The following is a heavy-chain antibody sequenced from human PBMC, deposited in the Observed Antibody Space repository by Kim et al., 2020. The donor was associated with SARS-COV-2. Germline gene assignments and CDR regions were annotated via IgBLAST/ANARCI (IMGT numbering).Heavy chain of an antibody. Sequence: NYAQKFQGRVTITADESTSTAYMELSSLRSEDTAVYYCARGVHYYYGMDVWGQGTTVTVSS. V-gene: IGHV1-69*01. J-gene: IGHJ6*02. CDR3: ARGVHYYYGMDV.